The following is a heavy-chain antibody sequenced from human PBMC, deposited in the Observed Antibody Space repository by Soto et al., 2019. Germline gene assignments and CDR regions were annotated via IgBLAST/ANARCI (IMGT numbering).Heavy chain of an antibody. CDR1: GFTFSGYY. D-gene: IGHD5-18*01. V-gene: IGHV3-11*01. Sequence: QVQLVESGGGLVRPGGSLRLSCAASGFTFSGYYMSWIRQAPGKGLEWVSFINPTISTIYYADSVKGRFTISRDNAKNSLYLQMNSLRAEDTAVYYCVREAITAMVFDYWGQGALVTVSS. CDR3: VREAITAMVFDY. J-gene: IGHJ4*02. CDR2: INPTISTI.